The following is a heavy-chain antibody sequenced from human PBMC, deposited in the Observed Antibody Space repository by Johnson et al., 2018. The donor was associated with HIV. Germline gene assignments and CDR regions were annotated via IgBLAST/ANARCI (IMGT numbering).Heavy chain of an antibody. CDR3: ARERDTDMAGDAFDI. D-gene: IGHD5-18*01. J-gene: IGHJ3*02. CDR2: ISYDGSNK. V-gene: IGHV3-30-3*01. CDR1: GFTFSSYA. Sequence: QVQLVESGGGVVQPGGSLRLSCAASGFTFSSYAMHWVRQAPGKGLEWVAVISYDGSNKYYADSVKGRFTISRDNSKNTLYLQMNSLRAEDTAVYYCARERDTDMAGDAFDIWGQGTMVTVSS.